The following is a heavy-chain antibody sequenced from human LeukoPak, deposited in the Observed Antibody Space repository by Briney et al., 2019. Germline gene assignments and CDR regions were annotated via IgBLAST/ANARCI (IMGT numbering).Heavy chain of an antibody. D-gene: IGHD3-10*01. Sequence: PGGSLRLSCAASGFTFSNYEMNRVRQAPGKGLEWISYISSSGSNTYYADSVKGRFTISRDNAKNSLYLQMNALRAEDTAVYYCARRSRFDLWGRGTLVTVSS. CDR2: ISSSGSNT. J-gene: IGHJ2*01. V-gene: IGHV3-48*03. CDR3: ARRSRFDL. CDR1: GFTFSNYE.